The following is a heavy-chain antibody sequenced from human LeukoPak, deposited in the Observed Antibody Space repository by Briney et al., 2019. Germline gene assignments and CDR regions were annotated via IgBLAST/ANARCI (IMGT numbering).Heavy chain of an antibody. CDR2: IRSKAYGGTT. V-gene: IGHV3-49*04. Sequence: RSGGSLRLSCTASGFTFGDYAMSWVRQAPGKGLEWVGFIRSKAYGGTTEYAASVKGRFTISRDDSKRVAYLQMNSLGTEETAVYDCTRAYATSWYGYYMDVWGKGTTVTISS. J-gene: IGHJ6*03. CDR3: TRAYATSWYGYYMDV. D-gene: IGHD6-13*01. CDR1: GFTFGDYA.